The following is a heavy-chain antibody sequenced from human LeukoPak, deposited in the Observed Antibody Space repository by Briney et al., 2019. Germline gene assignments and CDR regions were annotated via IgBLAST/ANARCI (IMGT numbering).Heavy chain of an antibody. Sequence: SETLSLTCTVCGGSISSYYWTWIRQPPGKGLEWLGYIYYSGSTYYNPSLKSRVAISVDTSKNQFSLKLSSVTAADTAVYYCARGPGSYSREAFDMWGQGTMVTVSS. CDR1: GGSISSYY. V-gene: IGHV4-59*08. J-gene: IGHJ3*02. D-gene: IGHD3-10*01. CDR2: IYYSGST. CDR3: ARGPGSYSREAFDM.